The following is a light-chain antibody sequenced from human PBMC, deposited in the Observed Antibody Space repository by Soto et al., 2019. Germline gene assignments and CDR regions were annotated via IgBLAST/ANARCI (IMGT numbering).Light chain of an antibody. CDR3: TSYTSSRIVV. J-gene: IGLJ2*01. CDR2: EVR. V-gene: IGLV2-14*01. CDR1: SSDVGGYNY. Sequence: QSALTQPASVSGSPGQSITISCTGTSSDVGGYNYVSWYQQHPGKAPKLMIYEVRNRPSGVSNRFSGSKSGNTASLTISGLQAEDEADYYCTSYTSSRIVVFGGGTKLTVL.